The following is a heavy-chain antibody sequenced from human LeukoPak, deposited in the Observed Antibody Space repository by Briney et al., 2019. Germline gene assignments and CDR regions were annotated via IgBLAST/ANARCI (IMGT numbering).Heavy chain of an antibody. Sequence: SETLSLTCTVSGYSISSGYYWGWIRQPPGKGLEWIGSIYRSGSTYYNPSLKSRVTISVDTSKNQFYLKLSSVTAADTAVYYCASSDMVRGVIQLDYWGQGTLVTVSS. CDR3: ASSDMVRGVIQLDY. CDR1: GYSISSGYY. D-gene: IGHD3-10*01. CDR2: IYRSGST. V-gene: IGHV4-38-2*02. J-gene: IGHJ4*02.